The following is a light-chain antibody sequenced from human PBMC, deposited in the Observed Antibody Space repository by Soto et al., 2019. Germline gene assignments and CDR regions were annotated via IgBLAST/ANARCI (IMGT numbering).Light chain of an antibody. V-gene: IGLV2-11*01. J-gene: IGLJ3*02. CDR1: SSDVGANNY. CDR3: CSYTGSYTWV. Sequence: QSALTQPRSVSGSPGQSVTISCTGTSSDVGANNYVSWYQQHSGKAPKFIIYDVSKRPPGVPDRFSGSKSGNTASLTISGLQAEDEAVYYCCSYTGSYTWVFGGGTKLTVL. CDR2: DVS.